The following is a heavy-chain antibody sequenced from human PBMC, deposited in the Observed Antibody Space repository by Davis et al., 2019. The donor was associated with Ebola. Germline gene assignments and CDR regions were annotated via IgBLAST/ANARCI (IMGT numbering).Heavy chain of an antibody. V-gene: IGHV3-21*01. CDR1: GFTVSSNY. CDR2: ISSSSSYI. Sequence: GESLKISCAASGFTVSSNYMNWVRQAPGKGLEWVSSISSSSSYIYYADSVKGRFTISRDNAKNSLYLQMNSLRAEDTAVYYCARARRIVGATYFDYWGQGTLVTVSS. D-gene: IGHD1-26*01. CDR3: ARARRIVGATYFDY. J-gene: IGHJ4*02.